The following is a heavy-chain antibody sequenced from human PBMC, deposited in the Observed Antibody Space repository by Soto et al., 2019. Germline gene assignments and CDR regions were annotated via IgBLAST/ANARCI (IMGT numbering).Heavy chain of an antibody. CDR1: GFTVSSNY. CDR3: ARDPRHYYGDYEGQAFDI. D-gene: IGHD4-17*01. V-gene: IGHV3-66*01. Sequence: GGSLRLSCAASGFTVSSNYMSWVRQAPGKGLEWVSVIYSGGSTYYADSVKGRFTISRDNSKNTLYLQMNSLRAEDTAVYYCARDPRHYYGDYEGQAFDIWGQGTMVTVSS. J-gene: IGHJ3*02. CDR2: IYSGGST.